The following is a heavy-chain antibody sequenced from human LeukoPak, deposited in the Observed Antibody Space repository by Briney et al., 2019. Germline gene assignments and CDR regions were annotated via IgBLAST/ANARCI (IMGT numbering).Heavy chain of an antibody. J-gene: IGHJ4*02. Sequence: SETLSLNCTVSGGSINDYYWRWIRQPPGKGLEWIGYINYSGRTYYNPSLKSRVTISVDTSKIQFSLMLTSVTAADTAVYYCVRHDYGDTRDYWGPGTLVTVSS. D-gene: IGHD4-17*01. CDR1: GGSINDYY. V-gene: IGHV4-59*01. CDR2: INYSGRT. CDR3: VRHDYGDTRDY.